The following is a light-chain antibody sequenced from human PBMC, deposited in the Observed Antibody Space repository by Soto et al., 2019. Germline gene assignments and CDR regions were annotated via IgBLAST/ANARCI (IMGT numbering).Light chain of an antibody. CDR3: QQYISYPYT. V-gene: IGKV1-5*01. CDR1: QTTNTW. Sequence: DIQMTQFPSTLSASVGDRVTITCRASQTTNTWLAWYQQKPGTAPKLLIYDASSLEGGVPSRFSASGSGTEFTLTISSRQPDDLATYYCQQYISYPYTFGQGTKVE. J-gene: IGKJ2*01. CDR2: DAS.